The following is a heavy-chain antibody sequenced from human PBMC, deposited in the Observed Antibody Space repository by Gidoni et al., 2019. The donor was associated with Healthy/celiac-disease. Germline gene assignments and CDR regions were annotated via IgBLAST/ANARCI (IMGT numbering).Heavy chain of an antibody. Sequence: QVQLQQWGAGLLKPSETLSLTCAVYGGSFSGYYWSWIRQPPGKGLEWIGEINPSGSTNYNPALKSRVTISVDTSKNQFSLKLSSVTAADTAVYYCARSSSWYPYDAFDIWGQGTMVTVSS. J-gene: IGHJ3*02. CDR1: GGSFSGYY. V-gene: IGHV4-34*01. CDR3: ARSSSWYPYDAFDI. D-gene: IGHD6-13*01. CDR2: INPSGST.